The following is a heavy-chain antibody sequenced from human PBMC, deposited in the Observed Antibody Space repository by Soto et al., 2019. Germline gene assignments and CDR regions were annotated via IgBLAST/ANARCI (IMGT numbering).Heavy chain of an antibody. CDR3: ERGRQYQLLAATFEP. V-gene: IGHV4-34*01. D-gene: IGHD2-2*01. J-gene: IGHJ5*02. Sequence: SETLSLTFAVYGGSFSCYYWSWIRQPPGKGLEWIGEINHSGSTNYNPSRKSRVTISVDTSKNQFSLKLSSGTAADTAVYDCERGRQYQLLAATFEPWGQGILVNVSS. CDR2: INHSGST. CDR1: GGSFSCYY.